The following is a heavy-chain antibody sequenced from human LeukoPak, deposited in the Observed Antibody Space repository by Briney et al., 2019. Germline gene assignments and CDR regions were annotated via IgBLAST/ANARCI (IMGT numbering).Heavy chain of an antibody. CDR3: ARAYTSWSFDY. Sequence: SETLSLTCTVSDGSISSYYWSWIRQPPGKGLEWIGYIFYSGSTNYNPSLKSRVTISVDTSKNQFSLKLRSVTAADTAVYYCARAYTSWSFDYWGQGTLVTVSS. J-gene: IGHJ4*02. D-gene: IGHD2-2*02. CDR2: IFYSGST. V-gene: IGHV4-59*01. CDR1: DGSISSYY.